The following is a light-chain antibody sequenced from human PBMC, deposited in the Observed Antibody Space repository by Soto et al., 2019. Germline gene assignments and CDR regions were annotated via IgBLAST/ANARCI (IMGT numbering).Light chain of an antibody. CDR2: AAS. CDR1: QSISSY. J-gene: IGKJ4*01. Sequence: DIQMTQSPSSLSASVGDRVTITCRASQSISSYLNWYQQKPGKAPKLLIYAASSLQSGVPSRFSGSGSGTDFTLTIRSLQPEDFATYYCQQSYSTLTFGGGTKVDIK. CDR3: QQSYSTLT. V-gene: IGKV1-39*01.